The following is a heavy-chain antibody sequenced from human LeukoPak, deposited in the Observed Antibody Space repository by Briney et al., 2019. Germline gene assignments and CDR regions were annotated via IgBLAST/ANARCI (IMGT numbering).Heavy chain of an antibody. D-gene: IGHD4-17*01. V-gene: IGHV4-34*01. Sequence: SETLSLTCAVYGGSFSGYYWSWIRQPPGKGLECIGENNHSGSTNYNPSLKSRVTISVDTSKNQFSLNLSSVTAADTAVYYCARDYGDYEYYYYYGMDVWGQGTTVTVSS. J-gene: IGHJ6*02. CDR2: NNHSGST. CDR1: GGSFSGYY. CDR3: ARDYGDYEYYYYYGMDV.